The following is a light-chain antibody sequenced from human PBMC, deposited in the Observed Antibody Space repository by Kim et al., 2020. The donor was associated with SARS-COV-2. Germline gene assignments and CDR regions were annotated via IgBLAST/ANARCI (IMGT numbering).Light chain of an antibody. CDR1: SCAIASNY. CDR2: EDN. J-gene: IGLJ2*01. Sequence: TVTISCTRSSCAIASNYVQWYQQRPGSAPTTVIYEDNQRLSGVPDRFSGSIDSSSNSASLTISGLKTEDEADYFCQSYDGYNPVVFGGGTQLTVL. CDR3: QSYDGYNPVV. V-gene: IGLV6-57*03.